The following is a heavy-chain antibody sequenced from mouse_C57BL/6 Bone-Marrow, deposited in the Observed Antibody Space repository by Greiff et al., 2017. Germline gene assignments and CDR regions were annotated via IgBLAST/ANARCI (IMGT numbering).Heavy chain of an antibody. CDR1: GYTFTDYY. CDR3: ARGRNYCDY. CDR2: IYPGSGNT. J-gene: IGHJ2*01. Sequence: QVQLQQSGAELVRPGASVKLSCKASGYTFTDYYINWVKQRPGQGLEWIARIYPGSGNTYYNEKFKGKATLTADKSSSTAYMQLSSLTSEDSAVYSCARGRNYCDYWGQGTTLTVSS. V-gene: IGHV1-76*01.